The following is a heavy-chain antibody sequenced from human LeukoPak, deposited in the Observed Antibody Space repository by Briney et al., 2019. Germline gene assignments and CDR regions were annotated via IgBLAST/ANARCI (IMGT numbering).Heavy chain of an antibody. CDR2: LKNDGSSA. CDR1: EFTSSGDW. J-gene: IGHJ4*02. Sequence: GGFLRLSCAASEFTSSGDWMHWVRQAPGKGLVWVARLKNDGSSAEYANSAQGRFIISRDNGRNTVFLQMDSLRGDDTAIYYCARARGGYVLDSWGQGTQVIVSS. CDR3: ARARGGYVLDS. D-gene: IGHD2-15*01. V-gene: IGHV3-74*03.